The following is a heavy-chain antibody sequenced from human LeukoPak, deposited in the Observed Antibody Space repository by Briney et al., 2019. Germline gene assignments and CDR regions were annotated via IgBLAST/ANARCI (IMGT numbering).Heavy chain of an antibody. J-gene: IGHJ2*01. CDR3: ARDPAVTTRDNWYFDL. D-gene: IGHD4-17*01. CDR1: GGSISSNNW. Sequence: SETLSLTCAVSGGSISSNNWWSWARPPPGKGLEWIGAIYHSGSTNYNPSVKSRVTISVDKPKNQFSLKLSSVTAADTAVYYCARDPAVTTRDNWYFDLWGRGTLVTVSS. CDR2: IYHSGST. V-gene: IGHV4-4*02.